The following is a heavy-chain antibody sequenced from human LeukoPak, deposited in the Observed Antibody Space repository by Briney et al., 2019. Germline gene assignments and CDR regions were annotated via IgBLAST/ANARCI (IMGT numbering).Heavy chain of an antibody. CDR3: ARDWAEVGAFDI. J-gene: IGHJ3*02. CDR2: INPSGGST. Sequence: ASVKVSCKASGYTFTSYYIHRVRQAPGQGLEWMGLINPSGGSTNYAQKFQGRVTMTRDTSTSTVYMELSSLRSEDTAVYYCARDWAEVGAFDIWGQGTMVTVSS. D-gene: IGHD3-16*01. CDR1: GYTFTSYY. V-gene: IGHV1-46*01.